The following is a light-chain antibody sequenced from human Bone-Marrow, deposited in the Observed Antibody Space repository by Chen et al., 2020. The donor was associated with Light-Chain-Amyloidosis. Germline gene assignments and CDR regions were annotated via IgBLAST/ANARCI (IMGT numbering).Light chain of an antibody. V-gene: IGLV2-14*03. Sequence: QSALTQPASVSGSPGQPITTSCTGTSNDVGGYKYVSWYQQHPGKAPQLIIYDVTNRPSRISNRFSGSKSGNTASLTISGLQPEDEAHYYCCSYATSATLIFGGGTKLTVL. CDR1: SNDVGGYKY. CDR2: DVT. CDR3: CSYATSATLI. J-gene: IGLJ2*01.